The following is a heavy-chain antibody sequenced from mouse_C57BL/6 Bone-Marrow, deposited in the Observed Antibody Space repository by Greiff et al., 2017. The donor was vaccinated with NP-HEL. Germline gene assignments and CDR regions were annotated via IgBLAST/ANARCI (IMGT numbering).Heavy chain of an antibody. CDR3: ARRLSLYYFDY. CDR2: ISGGGGNT. J-gene: IGHJ2*01. D-gene: IGHD2-2*01. V-gene: IGHV5-9*01. Sequence: EVKLVESGGGLVKPGGSLKLSCAASGFTFGSYTMSWVRQTPEKRLEWVATISGGGGNTYYPDSVKGRFTISRDNAKNTLYLQMSSLRSEDTALYYCARRLSLYYFDYWGQGTTLTVSS. CDR1: GFTFGSYT.